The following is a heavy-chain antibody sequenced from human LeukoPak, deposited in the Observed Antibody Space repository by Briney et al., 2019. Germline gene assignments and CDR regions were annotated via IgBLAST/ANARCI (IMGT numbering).Heavy chain of an antibody. D-gene: IGHD3-10*01. CDR2: INHSGST. CDR1: GGSFSGYY. V-gene: IGHV4-34*01. Sequence: PSETLSLTCAVYGGSFSGYYWSWIRQPPGKGLEWIGEINHSGSTNYNPSLKSRVTISVDTSKNQFSLKLSSVTAADTAVYYCARGVTYYYGSGSYYPYWGQGTLVTVSS. CDR3: ARGVTYYYGSGSYYPY. J-gene: IGHJ4*02.